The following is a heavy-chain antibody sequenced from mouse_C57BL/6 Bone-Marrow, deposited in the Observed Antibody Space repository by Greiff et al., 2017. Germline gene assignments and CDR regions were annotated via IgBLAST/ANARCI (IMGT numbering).Heavy chain of an antibody. V-gene: IGHV1-52*01. CDR3: SRRDSNYLDY. CDR1: GYTFTSYW. CDR2: IDPSDSET. D-gene: IGHD2-5*01. Sequence: QVQLKQPGAELVRPGSSVKLSCKASGYTFTSYWLHCVKQRPIQGLEWIGNIDPSDSETHYNQKFKDKATLTVDKSSSTAYMQLSSLTSEDSAVYYCSRRDSNYLDYWGQGTTLTVSS. J-gene: IGHJ2*01.